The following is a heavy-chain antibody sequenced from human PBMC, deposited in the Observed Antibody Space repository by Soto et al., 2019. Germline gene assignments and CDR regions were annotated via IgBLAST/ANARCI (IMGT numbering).Heavy chain of an antibody. D-gene: IGHD6-19*01. CDR3: ARDPVPAFVAAYHFDY. Sequence: QVQLVESGGGVVQPGRSLRLSCAASGFTFSSYAMHWVRQAPGKGLEWVAVISYDGSNKYYADSVKGRFTISRDNSKNTLYLQTNSLRAEDTAVYYGARDPVPAFVAAYHFDYWRQGTLVTVSS. J-gene: IGHJ4*02. CDR1: GFTFSSYA. V-gene: IGHV3-30-3*01. CDR2: ISYDGSNK.